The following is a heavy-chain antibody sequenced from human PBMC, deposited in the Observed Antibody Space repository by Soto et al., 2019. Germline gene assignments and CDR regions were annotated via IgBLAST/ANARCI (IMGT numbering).Heavy chain of an antibody. Sequence: GESLKISCTGFGYTFTTFWVTWVRQMPGKGLEWMGRIDPRDSYVNYSPSFQGHVTISVDKSISTAYLQWGSLKASDTAMYYRARLFCSTTTCDSWFDPWGQGTLVTVSS. CDR3: ARLFCSTTTCDSWFDP. J-gene: IGHJ5*02. CDR1: GYTFTTFW. D-gene: IGHD2-2*01. CDR2: IDPRDSYV. V-gene: IGHV5-10-1*01.